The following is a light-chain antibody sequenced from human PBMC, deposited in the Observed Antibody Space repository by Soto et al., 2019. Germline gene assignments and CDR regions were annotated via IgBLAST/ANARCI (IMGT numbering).Light chain of an antibody. V-gene: IGLV2-23*02. CDR3: CSYEGSSTFPGWV. J-gene: IGLJ3*02. CDR1: SSDVGSYNL. CDR2: EVS. Sequence: QSALTQPASVSGSPGQSITISCTGTSSDVGSYNLVSWYQQHPGKAPKLMIYEVSKRPSGVSNRFSGSKSGNTASLTISGLQAKDEADYYCCSYEGSSTFPGWVFGGGTKLTVL.